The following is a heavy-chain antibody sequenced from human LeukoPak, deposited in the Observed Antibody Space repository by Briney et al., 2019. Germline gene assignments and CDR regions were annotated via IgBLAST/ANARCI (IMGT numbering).Heavy chain of an antibody. D-gene: IGHD3-22*01. CDR2: ISGSGGST. CDR3: ANDHDYYDSSAPGC. V-gene: IGHV3-23*01. CDR1: GFTFSSYA. J-gene: IGHJ4*02. Sequence: GGSLRLSCAASGFTFSSYAMSWVRQAPGKGLEWVSAISGSGGSTYYADSVKGRFTISRDNSKNTLYLQMNSLRAEDTAVYYCANDHDYYDSSAPGCWGQGTLVTVSS.